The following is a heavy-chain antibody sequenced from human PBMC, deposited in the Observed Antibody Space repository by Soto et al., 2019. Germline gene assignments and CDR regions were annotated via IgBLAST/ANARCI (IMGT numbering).Heavy chain of an antibody. V-gene: IGHV4-39*01. D-gene: IGHD3-16*01. J-gene: IGHJ6*03. CDR2: IYYSGST. CDR3: ARQNGGYYYYMDV. CDR1: GGSISSSSYY. Sequence: PSETLSLTCTVSGGSISSSSYYWGWIRQPPGKGLEWIGSIYYSGSTYYNPSLKSRVTISVDTSKNQFSLKLSSVTAADTAVYYCARQNGGYYYYMDVWGKGTTVTVSS.